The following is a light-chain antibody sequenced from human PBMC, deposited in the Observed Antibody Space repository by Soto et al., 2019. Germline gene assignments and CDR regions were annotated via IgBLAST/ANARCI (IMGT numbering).Light chain of an antibody. CDR3: QHYNNWPLT. J-gene: IGKJ4*01. Sequence: EIVMTQSPATLSVSPGERASLSCRASQSVSSNLAWYQQKPGQTPRLLIYDTSTRATGIPARFSGSGSGTEFTLTISSLQSEDFAVYYCQHYNNWPLTFGGGT. CDR2: DTS. V-gene: IGKV3-15*01. CDR1: QSVSSN.